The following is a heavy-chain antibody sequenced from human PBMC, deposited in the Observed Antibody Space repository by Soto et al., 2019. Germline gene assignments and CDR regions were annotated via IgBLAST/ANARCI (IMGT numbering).Heavy chain of an antibody. J-gene: IGHJ1*01. CDR3: ASPYCSGGSCYLTEYFQY. CDR2: IAYDSSKK. V-gene: IGHV3-30*03. D-gene: IGHD2-15*01. CDR1: GFSFSYYA. Sequence: VQLVESGGGVVQPGRSVRLSCAASGFSFSYYAMHWVRQAPGKGLEWVAVIAYDSSKKYYADSVKGRFTISRDNSTNTLYLQMNSLRDDDTAVYYCASPYCSGGSCYLTEYFQYWGQGTLVTVSS.